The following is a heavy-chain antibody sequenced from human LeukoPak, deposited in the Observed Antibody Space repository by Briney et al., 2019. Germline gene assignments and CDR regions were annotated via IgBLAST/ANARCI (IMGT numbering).Heavy chain of an antibody. D-gene: IGHD3-10*01. CDR1: GFPFKGYW. V-gene: IGHV3-7*01. J-gene: IGHJ4*02. Sequence: GGSLRLSCVASGFPFKGYWMTWVRQSPGKGLDWVANIKPDGSETNYLDSVKGRFTISRDNARDSLFPEMNNLRVDDTAVYYCARDGGELWPLDEWGQGILVTVSS. CDR2: IKPDGSET. CDR3: ARDGGELWPLDE.